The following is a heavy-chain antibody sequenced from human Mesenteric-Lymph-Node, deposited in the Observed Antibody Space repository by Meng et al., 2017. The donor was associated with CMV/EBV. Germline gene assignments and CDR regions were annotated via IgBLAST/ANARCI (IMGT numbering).Heavy chain of an antibody. CDR3: ARDLGGGWYNDY. J-gene: IGHJ4*02. V-gene: IGHV3-11*01. Sequence: GESLKISCAASGFTFSDYYMTWIRQAPGKGLEWISYISNSGSTIYYADSVKGRFTISRDNAKNSLYLQLNSLRAEDTAVYYCARDLGGGWYNDYWGQGTLVTVSS. CDR2: ISNSGSTI. CDR1: GFTFSDYY. D-gene: IGHD6-19*01.